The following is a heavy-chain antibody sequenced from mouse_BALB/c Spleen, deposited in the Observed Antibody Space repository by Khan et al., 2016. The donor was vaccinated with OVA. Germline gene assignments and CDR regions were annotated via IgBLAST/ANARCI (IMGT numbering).Heavy chain of an antibody. D-gene: IGHD4-1*01. CDR2: ISSGGDYT. CDR1: GFTFSSYS. Sequence: EVELVESGGDLVKPGGSLKFSCAASGFTFSSYSMSWVRQTPDKRLEWVATISSGGDYTYYSDNVTGRFTISRDNAKNTLYLQMSSLKSEDTAMYYCASHLTGSFAYGGQGTLVTVSA. V-gene: IGHV5-6*01. CDR3: ASHLTGSFAY. J-gene: IGHJ3*01.